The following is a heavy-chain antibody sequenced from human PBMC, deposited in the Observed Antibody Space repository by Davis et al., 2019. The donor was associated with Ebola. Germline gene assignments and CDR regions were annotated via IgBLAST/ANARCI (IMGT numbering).Heavy chain of an antibody. J-gene: IGHJ4*02. CDR2: ISYSGNT. CDR1: GGSISSSSYY. V-gene: IGHV4-30-4*08. Sequence: SETLSLTCTVSGGSISSSSYYWSWIRQPPGKGLEWIGYISYSGNTYYNPSLKSRVTISVDTSENHFSLKLSSVTAADTAVYYCATGAYYGSGYYFDYWGQGTLVTVSS. D-gene: IGHD3-10*01. CDR3: ATGAYYGSGYYFDY.